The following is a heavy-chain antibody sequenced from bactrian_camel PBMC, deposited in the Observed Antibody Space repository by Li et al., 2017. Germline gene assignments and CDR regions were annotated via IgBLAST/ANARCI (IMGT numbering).Heavy chain of an antibody. Sequence: VQLVESGGGSALAGGSVRLSCTASGYTFNTYSWFRQAPGKLREGVARIDSDGTIGYEDSVKGRATISNDNAKNTLYLHMDSLKPEDTAMYYCAANFGPYCSGPYLARRANFEGQGTQVTVS. V-gene: IGHV3S10*01. CDR1: GYTFNTY. CDR2: IDSDGTI. D-gene: IGHD2*01. J-gene: IGHJ4*01.